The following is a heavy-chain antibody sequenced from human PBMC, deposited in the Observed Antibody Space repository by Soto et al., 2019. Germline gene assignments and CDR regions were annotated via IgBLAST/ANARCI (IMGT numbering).Heavy chain of an antibody. V-gene: IGHV3-30-3*01. CDR3: ASADYYGSGSRPDY. CDR2: ISYDGSNK. J-gene: IGHJ4*02. D-gene: IGHD3-10*01. CDR1: GFTCSSYA. Sequence: QVQLVESGGGVVQPGRSLRLSCAASGFTCSSYAMHWVRQAPGKGLEWVAVISYDGSNKYYADSVKGRFTISRDNSKNTLYLQMNSLRAEDTAAYYCASADYYGSGSRPDYWGQGTLVTVSS.